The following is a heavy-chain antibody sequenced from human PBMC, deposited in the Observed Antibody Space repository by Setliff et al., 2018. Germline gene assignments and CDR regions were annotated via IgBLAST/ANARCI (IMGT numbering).Heavy chain of an antibody. Sequence: ASVKVSCKASGYSLSNYVMNWVRQAPGQGLEWMGWINTKTGDPTYAQGYTGRFAFSLDTSDSATYLDISNLKAEGTATYYCARADHLVTTTFDYWGQGTLVSV. J-gene: IGHJ4*01. CDR1: GYSLSNYV. D-gene: IGHD4-17*01. CDR3: ARADHLVTTTFDY. V-gene: IGHV7-4-1*02. CDR2: INTKTGDP.